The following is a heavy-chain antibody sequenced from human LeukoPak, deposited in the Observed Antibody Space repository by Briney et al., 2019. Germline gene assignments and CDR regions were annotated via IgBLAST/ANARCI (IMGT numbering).Heavy chain of an antibody. CDR1: GGSFSGYY. CDR3: ARWSMAVAAYDY. CDR2: INHSGST. Sequence: PSETLSLTCAVYGGSFSGYYWSWIRQPPGKGLEWIGEINHSGSTNYNPSLKSRVTISVDTSKNQFSLKLSSVTAADTAVYYCARWSMAVAAYDYWGQGTLVTVSS. J-gene: IGHJ4*02. V-gene: IGHV4-34*01. D-gene: IGHD6-19*01.